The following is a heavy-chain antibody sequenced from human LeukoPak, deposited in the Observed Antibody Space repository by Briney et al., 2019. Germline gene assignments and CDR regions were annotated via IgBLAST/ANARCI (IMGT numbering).Heavy chain of an antibody. D-gene: IGHD2-8*02. CDR3: AREGVVLGSSPLDY. CDR1: GYTFTGYY. V-gene: IGHV1-2*04. Sequence: ASVKVSCKASGYTFTGYYMHWVRQAPGQGLEWMGWINPDSGGTNYAQKFQGWVTMTRDTSISTAYMELSRLRSDVTAVYYCAREGVVLGSSPLDYWGQGTLVTVSS. CDR2: INPDSGGT. J-gene: IGHJ4*02.